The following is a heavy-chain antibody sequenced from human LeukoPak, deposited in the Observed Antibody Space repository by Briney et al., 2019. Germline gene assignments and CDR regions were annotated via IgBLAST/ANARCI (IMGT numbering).Heavy chain of an antibody. CDR1: GYTFTSYG. J-gene: IGHJ4*02. V-gene: IGHV1-18*01. Sequence: ASVKASCKASGYTFTSYGISWVRQAPGQGLEWMGWISAYNGNTNYAQKLQGRVTMTTDTFTSTAYMELRSLRSDDTAVYYCARYCSSTSCLTRYYFDYWGQGTLVTVSS. D-gene: IGHD2-2*01. CDR2: ISAYNGNT. CDR3: ARYCSSTSCLTRYYFDY.